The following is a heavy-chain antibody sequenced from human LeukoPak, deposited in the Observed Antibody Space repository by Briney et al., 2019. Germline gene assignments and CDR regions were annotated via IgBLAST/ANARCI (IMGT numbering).Heavy chain of an antibody. V-gene: IGHV3-21*01. CDR2: ISSSSSYI. CDR3: ASSASFDY. J-gene: IGHJ4*02. CDR1: GFTFSSYG. D-gene: IGHD5-18*01. Sequence: MTGGSLRLSCAASGFTFSSYGMNWVRQAPGKGLEWVSSISSSSSYIYYADSVKGRFTISRDNAKNSLYLQMNSLRAEDTAVYYCASSASFDYWGQGTLVTVSS.